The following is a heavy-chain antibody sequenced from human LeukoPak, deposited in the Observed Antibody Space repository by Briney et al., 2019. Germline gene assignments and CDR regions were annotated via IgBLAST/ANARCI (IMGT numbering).Heavy chain of an antibody. CDR3: ARGVTMVRGVKGHFGY. V-gene: IGHV1-2*02. Sequence: ASVKVSCKASGYTFTGYYMHRVRQAPGQGLEWMGWINPNSGGTNYAQKFQGRVTMTRDTSISTAYMELSRLRSDDTAVHYCARGVTMVRGVKGHFGYWGQGTLVTVSS. CDR1: GYTFTGYY. CDR2: INPNSGGT. J-gene: IGHJ4*02. D-gene: IGHD3-10*01.